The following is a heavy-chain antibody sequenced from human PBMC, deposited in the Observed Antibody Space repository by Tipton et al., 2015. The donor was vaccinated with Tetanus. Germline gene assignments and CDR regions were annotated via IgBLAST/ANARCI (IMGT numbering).Heavy chain of an antibody. CDR3: ARSKLLWFGESLSGFDS. CDR1: GASIGSISYY. CDR2: TYYSGST. V-gene: IGHV4-61*01. Sequence: TLSLTCTVSGASIGSISYYWSWIRQPPGKGLEWIGYTYYSGSTGYNPSLKSRVTISIDSSKNQFSLKLTSVTAADTAVYYCARSKLLWFGESLSGFDSWGQGTPVTVSS. J-gene: IGHJ4*02. D-gene: IGHD3-10*01.